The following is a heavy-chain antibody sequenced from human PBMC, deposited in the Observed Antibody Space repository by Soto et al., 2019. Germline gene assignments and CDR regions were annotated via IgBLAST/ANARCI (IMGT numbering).Heavy chain of an antibody. Sequence: QVQLQESGPGLVKPSETLSLTCTVSGGSISSYYWSWIRQPAGKGLEWIGRIYTSGSTNYNPSLKSRVTMSVDTSNNQFSLKLSSVTAADTAVYYCARGEYSSPDDAFDIWGQGTMVTVSS. D-gene: IGHD6-6*01. CDR1: GGSISSYY. J-gene: IGHJ3*02. CDR3: ARGEYSSPDDAFDI. CDR2: IYTSGST. V-gene: IGHV4-4*07.